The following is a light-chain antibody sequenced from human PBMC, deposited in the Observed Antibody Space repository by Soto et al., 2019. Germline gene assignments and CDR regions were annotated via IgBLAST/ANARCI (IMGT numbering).Light chain of an antibody. Sequence: QSALTQPASVSGSPGQSITISCTGTSSDIGAYDYVSWYQQHPGKAPKLMIYEVSNRPSGVSNRFSGSKSGNTASLTISGLQTEDEAEYFCSSYTSTITLLFGGGTQLTVL. J-gene: IGLJ2*01. CDR1: SSDIGAYDY. CDR2: EVS. V-gene: IGLV2-14*01. CDR3: SSYTSTITLL.